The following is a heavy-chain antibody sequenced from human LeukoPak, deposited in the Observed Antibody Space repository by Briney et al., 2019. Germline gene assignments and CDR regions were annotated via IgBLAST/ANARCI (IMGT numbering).Heavy chain of an antibody. J-gene: IGHJ4*02. CDR3: ARDRGDGDYNFLWDY. Sequence: VSVKVSCKASGYTFTDYYMHWVRQAPGQGLEWMGWINPDSGGTNYAQKFQGRVTMTRDTSINTAYMELSRLRSDDTAVYYCARDRGDGDYNFLWDYWGQGSRVTLFS. D-gene: IGHD4-17*01. CDR2: INPDSGGT. V-gene: IGHV1-2*02. CDR1: GYTFTDYY.